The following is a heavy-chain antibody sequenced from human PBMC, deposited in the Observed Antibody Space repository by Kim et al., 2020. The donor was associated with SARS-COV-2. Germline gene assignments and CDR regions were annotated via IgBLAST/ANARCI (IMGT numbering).Heavy chain of an antibody. CDR2: INHSGST. CDR3: ARGRGYCSGGSCYKDRLRDRGFDP. J-gene: IGHJ5*02. D-gene: IGHD2-15*01. V-gene: IGHV4-34*01. CDR1: GGSFSGYY. Sequence: SETLSLTCAVYGGSFSGYYWSWIRQPPGKGLEWIGEINHSGSTNYNPSLKSRVTISVDTSKNQFSLKLSSVTAADTAVFYCARGRGYCSGGSCYKDRLRDRGFDPWGQGTLVTVSS.